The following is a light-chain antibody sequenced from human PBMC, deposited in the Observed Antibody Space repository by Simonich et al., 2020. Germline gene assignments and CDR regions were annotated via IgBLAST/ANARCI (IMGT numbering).Light chain of an antibody. CDR1: QSVSSSY. J-gene: IGKJ4*01. Sequence: EIVLTQSPGTLSLSPGERATLSCRASQSVSSSYLAWSQQKPGQAPRLLIYGASSRATGSPDRVSGSGSGTDFTLTISRLEPEDFAVYYCQQYGSSPLTFGGGTKVEIK. V-gene: IGKV3-20*01. CDR2: GAS. CDR3: QQYGSSPLT.